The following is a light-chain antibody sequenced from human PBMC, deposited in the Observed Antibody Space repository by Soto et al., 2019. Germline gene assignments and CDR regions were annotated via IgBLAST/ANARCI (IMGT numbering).Light chain of an antibody. Sequence: QSVLTQPPSASGSPGQSVTISCTGTSSDVGGYNYVSWYQQHPGKVPKLMIYDVNKRPSGVPDRFSGSKSGNTASLTVSGLQDEDEGDYYCSSYTGRNSLIFGGGTKLTVL. CDR3: SSYTGRNSLI. CDR1: SSDVGGYNY. J-gene: IGLJ2*01. V-gene: IGLV2-8*01. CDR2: DVN.